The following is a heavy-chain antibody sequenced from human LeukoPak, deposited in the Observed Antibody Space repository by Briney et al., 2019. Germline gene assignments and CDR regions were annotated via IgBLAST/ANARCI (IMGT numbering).Heavy chain of an antibody. CDR1: GGSISSYY. Sequence: SETLSLTCTVSGGSISSYYWSWIRQPPGKGLEWIGYIYYSGSTNYNPSLKSRVTISVDTSKNQFSLKLSSVTAADTAVYYCARDHRELNAFDIWGQGTMVTVSS. D-gene: IGHD1-26*01. CDR3: ARDHRELNAFDI. J-gene: IGHJ3*02. V-gene: IGHV4-59*01. CDR2: IYYSGST.